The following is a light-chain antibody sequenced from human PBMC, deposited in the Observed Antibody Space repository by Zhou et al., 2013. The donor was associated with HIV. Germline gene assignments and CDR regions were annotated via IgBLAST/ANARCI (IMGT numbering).Light chain of an antibody. CDR2: GSS. J-gene: IGKJ3*01. Sequence: EIVLTQSPGTVSLSPGERATLSCRASQTIRSTYLAWYQQKPGQAPRLLIYGSSSRATGIPDRFSGSGSGTDFSLTISRLEPEDFAVYSCQQYGNSPVTFGPGTKVDIK. CDR1: QTIRSTY. CDR3: QQYGNSPVT. V-gene: IGKV3-20*01.